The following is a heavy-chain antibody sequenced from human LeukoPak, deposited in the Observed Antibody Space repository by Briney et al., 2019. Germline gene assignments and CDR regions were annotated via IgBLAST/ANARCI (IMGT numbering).Heavy chain of an antibody. CDR3: ARVGNYYDSSGYSN. CDR2: IYYSGST. Sequence: PSETLSLTCAVSGGSISSSSYYWGWIRQPPGKGLEWIGSIYYSGSTYYNPSLKSRVTISVDTSKNQFSLKLSSVTAADTAVYYCARVGNYYDSSGYSNWGQGTLVTVSS. D-gene: IGHD3-22*01. V-gene: IGHV4-39*07. J-gene: IGHJ4*02. CDR1: GGSISSSSYY.